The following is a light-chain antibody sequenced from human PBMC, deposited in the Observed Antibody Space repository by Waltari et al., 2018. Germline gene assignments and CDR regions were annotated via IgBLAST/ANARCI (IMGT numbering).Light chain of an antibody. CDR3: RQSYSTQPFT. Sequence: DIQMTQSPSSLSASVGDRVTITCRASQSISSYLNWYQQKPGKAPKLLIYAASSLQSGVPSRFSGSGSGTDFTLTISSLQPEDFATYYCRQSYSTQPFTFGPGTKVDIK. V-gene: IGKV1-39*01. J-gene: IGKJ3*01. CDR1: QSISSY. CDR2: AAS.